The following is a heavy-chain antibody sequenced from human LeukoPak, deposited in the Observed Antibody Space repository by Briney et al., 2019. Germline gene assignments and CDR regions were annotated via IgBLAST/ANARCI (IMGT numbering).Heavy chain of an antibody. V-gene: IGHV3-30*18. Sequence: GGSLRLSCAASGFTFTSCGMHWVRQAPGKGLEWVAVISYDGTYKYYAGSVKGRFTISRDDSKNTLYLQTNSLRAEDTAVYYCAKDRDSSWYSGCFDYWGQGTLVTVSS. CDR3: AKDRDSSWYSGCFDY. D-gene: IGHD6-13*01. CDR1: GFTFTSCG. CDR2: ISYDGTYK. J-gene: IGHJ4*02.